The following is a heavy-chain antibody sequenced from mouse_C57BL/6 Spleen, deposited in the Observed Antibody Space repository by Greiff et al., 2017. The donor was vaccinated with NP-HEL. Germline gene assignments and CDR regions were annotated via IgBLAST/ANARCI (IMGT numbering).Heavy chain of an antibody. V-gene: IGHV5-9-1*02. J-gene: IGHJ4*01. CDR3: TRDSEYDYGYAMDY. CDR1: GFTFSSYA. CDR2: ISSGGDYI. D-gene: IGHD2-4*01. Sequence: EVKLQESGEGLVKPGGSLKLSCAASGFTFSSYAMSWVRQTPEKRLEWVAYISSGGDYIYYADTVKGRFTISRDNARNTLYLQMSSLKSEDTAMYYCTRDSEYDYGYAMDYWGQGTSVTVSS.